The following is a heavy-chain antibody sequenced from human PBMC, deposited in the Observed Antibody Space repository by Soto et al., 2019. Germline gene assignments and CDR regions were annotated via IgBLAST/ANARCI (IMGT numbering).Heavy chain of an antibody. V-gene: IGHV1-69*13. D-gene: IGHD5-18*01. CDR3: ARGGRGYSYGSYYYYGMDV. J-gene: IGHJ6*02. CDR2: IIPIFGTA. Sequence: SVKVSCKASGGTFSSYAISWVRQAPGQGLEWMGGIIPIFGTANYAQKLQGRVTITADESTSTAYIELSSLRFEDTAVYYCARGGRGYSYGSYYYYGMDVWGQGTTVTVSS. CDR1: GGTFSSYA.